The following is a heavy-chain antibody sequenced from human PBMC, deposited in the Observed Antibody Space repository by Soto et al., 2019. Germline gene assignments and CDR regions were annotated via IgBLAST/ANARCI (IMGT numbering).Heavy chain of an antibody. CDR3: ARGGDDGSGSYLPYYYYGMDV. D-gene: IGHD3-10*01. Sequence: QVQLQESGPGLVKPSQTLSLTCTVSGGSISSGDYYWSWIRQPPGKGLEWIGYIDYSGSTYYNPSLKSRVTISVDTSKNQFSLKLSSVTAADTAVYYCARGGDDGSGSYLPYYYYGMDVWGQGTTVTVSS. CDR1: GGSISSGDYY. J-gene: IGHJ6*02. V-gene: IGHV4-30-4*01. CDR2: IDYSGST.